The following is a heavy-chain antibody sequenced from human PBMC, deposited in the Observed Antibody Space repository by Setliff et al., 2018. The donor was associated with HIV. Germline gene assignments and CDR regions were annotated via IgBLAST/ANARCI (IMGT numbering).Heavy chain of an antibody. Sequence: SETLSLTCTVSGGSISTYYWSWIRQPPGKGLEWIGYIFYSGSTNYNPSLRSRATMSVDTSKNQFSLKLSSVTAADTAAYFCATLNSENRLGYFRHWGQGTLVTVSS. CDR1: GGSISTYY. V-gene: IGHV4-59*01. D-gene: IGHD1-26*01. CDR3: ATLNSENRLGYFRH. CDR2: IFYSGST. J-gene: IGHJ1*01.